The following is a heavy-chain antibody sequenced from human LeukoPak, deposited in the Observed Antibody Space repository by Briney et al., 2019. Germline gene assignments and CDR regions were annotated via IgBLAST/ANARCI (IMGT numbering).Heavy chain of an antibody. CDR1: EFTFNSYN. Sequence: PGGSLRLSCAASEFTFNSYNMNWVRQAPGKGLEWVSSISSSSNYIYYADSVKGRFTISRDNAKNSLYLQMKSLRAEDTAVYYCARGKTSQNIVTRKTYNWFDLWGQGTLVTVSS. D-gene: IGHD2/OR15-2a*01. CDR3: ARGKTSQNIVTRKTYNWFDL. CDR2: ISSSSNYI. V-gene: IGHV3-21*01. J-gene: IGHJ5*02.